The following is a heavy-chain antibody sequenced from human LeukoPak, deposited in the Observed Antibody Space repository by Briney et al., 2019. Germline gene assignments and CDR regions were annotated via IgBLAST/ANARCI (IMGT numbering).Heavy chain of an antibody. CDR1: GYTFTSYD. V-gene: IGHV1-8*03. CDR2: MNPNSGNT. Sequence: ASVKVSCKASGYTFTSYDINWVRQATGQGLEWMGWMNPNSGNTGYAQKFQGRVTITRNTSISTAYMELSSLRSEDTAVYYCAREQAVAGTLAQDYWGQGTLVTVSS. D-gene: IGHD6-19*01. J-gene: IGHJ4*02. CDR3: AREQAVAGTLAQDY.